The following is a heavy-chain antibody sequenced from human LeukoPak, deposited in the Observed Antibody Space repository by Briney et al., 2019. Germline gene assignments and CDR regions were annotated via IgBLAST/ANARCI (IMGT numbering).Heavy chain of an antibody. D-gene: IGHD3-9*01. Sequence: GGSLRLSCAASGFTFSSYAMSWVGKAPGKGLNWVSAISGSGGSTYYADSVKGRFTISRDNSKNTLYLQMNSLRAEDTAVYYCAKTYYDILTGYDYWGQGTLVTVSS. CDR2: ISGSGGST. CDR3: AKTYYDILTGYDY. V-gene: IGHV3-23*01. J-gene: IGHJ4*02. CDR1: GFTFSSYA.